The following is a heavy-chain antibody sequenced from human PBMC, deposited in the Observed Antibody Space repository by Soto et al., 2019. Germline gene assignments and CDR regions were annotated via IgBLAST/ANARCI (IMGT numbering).Heavy chain of an antibody. V-gene: IGHV4-59*01. CDR1: GGSISSYY. CDR3: ARVRACSGGSCYPNWFDP. J-gene: IGHJ5*02. D-gene: IGHD2-15*01. CDR2: IYYSGST. Sequence: QVQLQESGPGLVKPSETLSLTCTVSGGSISSYYWSWIRQPPGKGLEWIGYIYYSGSTNYNPSLKSRVTISVDTSKNQFSLKLSSVTAADTAVYYCARVRACSGGSCYPNWFDPWGQGTLVTVSS.